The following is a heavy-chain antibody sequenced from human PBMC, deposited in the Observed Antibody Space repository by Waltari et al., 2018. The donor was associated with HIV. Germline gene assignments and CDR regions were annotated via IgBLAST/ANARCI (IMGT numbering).Heavy chain of an antibody. Sequence: EVQLVESGGGLVQPGGSLRLSCAASGFTFSTYWMHWVRQAPGKGLEWVANIKEDGSQKYYIDSVKGRFTISRDNTKNSLYLQMNTLRAEDTAVYYCARALGGGDCSWGQGTLVTVSS. CDR1: GFTFSTYW. CDR3: ARALGGGDCS. CDR2: IKEDGSQK. D-gene: IGHD2-21*02. J-gene: IGHJ5*02. V-gene: IGHV3-7*01.